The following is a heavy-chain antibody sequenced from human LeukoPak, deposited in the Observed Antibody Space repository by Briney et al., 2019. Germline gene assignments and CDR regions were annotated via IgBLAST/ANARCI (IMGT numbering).Heavy chain of an antibody. CDR2: IYYSGST. CDR3: ARGVADSSGYYLYYFDF. D-gene: IGHD3-22*01. J-gene: IGHJ4*02. CDR1: GGSVSSGSYY. V-gene: IGHV4-61*01. Sequence: SETLSLTCTVSGGSVSSGSYYWSWIRQPPGKGLEWIGYIYYSGSTNYNPSLKSRVTISVDTSKNQFSLKLSSVTAADTAVYYCARGVADSSGYYLYYFDFWGQGTLVTVSS.